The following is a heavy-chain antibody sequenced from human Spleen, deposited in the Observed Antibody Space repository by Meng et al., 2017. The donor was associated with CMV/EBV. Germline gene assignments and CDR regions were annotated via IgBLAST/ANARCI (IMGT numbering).Heavy chain of an antibody. CDR3: ARVGSSSWYNWFDP. Sequence: TVSGGSISSYYWSWIRQPPGKGLEWIGYIYYSGSTNYNPSLKSRVTISVDTSKNQFSLKLSSVTAADTAVYYCARVGSSSWYNWFDPWGQGTLVTVSS. D-gene: IGHD6-13*01. V-gene: IGHV4-59*01. CDR1: GGSISSYY. CDR2: IYYSGST. J-gene: IGHJ5*02.